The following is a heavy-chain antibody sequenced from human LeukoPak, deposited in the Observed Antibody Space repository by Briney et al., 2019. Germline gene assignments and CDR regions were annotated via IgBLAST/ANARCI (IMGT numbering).Heavy chain of an antibody. CDR1: GFTFSSYA. V-gene: IGHV3-23*01. Sequence: SGGSLTLSCTASGFTFSSYAMNWVRLAQGKGQEWVSASSSSGGSTYYADSVKGRFTISRDNSKNTLYLQMNSLRAEDTAVYYCAKDPLYSSGWYSPQFDYWGQGTLVTVSS. CDR3: AKDPLYSSGWYSPQFDY. CDR2: SSSSGGST. J-gene: IGHJ4*02. D-gene: IGHD6-19*01.